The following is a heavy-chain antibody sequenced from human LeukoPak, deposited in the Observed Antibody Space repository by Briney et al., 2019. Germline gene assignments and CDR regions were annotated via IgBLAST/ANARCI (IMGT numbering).Heavy chain of an antibody. CDR1: GGSFSGYY. CDR3: ATHKDTSCYST. Sequence: PSETLSLTCAVYGGSFSGYYWTWIRQTPGKGLEWIGEINRSGTTKYNPSLKSRITISVDTSKNQFSLKLSSVTAADTAVYYCATHKDTSCYSTWGQGTLVTVSS. CDR2: INRSGTT. D-gene: IGHD2-2*01. V-gene: IGHV4-34*01. J-gene: IGHJ5*02.